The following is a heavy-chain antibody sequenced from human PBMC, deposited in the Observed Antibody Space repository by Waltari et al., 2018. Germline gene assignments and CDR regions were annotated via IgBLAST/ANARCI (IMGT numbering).Heavy chain of an antibody. V-gene: IGHV4-34*01. CDR3: ARYGEVPPNYFFDY. J-gene: IGHJ4*01. CDR2: IHYSGST. D-gene: IGHD2-21*01. Sequence: QVQLHQWGAGQLKPSETLSLTCAVSGESFLGYFWSWIRQSPGKGLQGLGAIHYSGSTNYNPTLASRLSLSVDTTKKQFSLRLTSVTAADAALYFCARYGEVPPNYFFDYWGQGTLVTVSS. CDR1: GESFLGYF.